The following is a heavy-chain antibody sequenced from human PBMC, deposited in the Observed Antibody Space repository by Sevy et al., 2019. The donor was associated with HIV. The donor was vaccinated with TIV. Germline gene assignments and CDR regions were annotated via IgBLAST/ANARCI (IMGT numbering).Heavy chain of an antibody. J-gene: IGHJ4*02. CDR3: AKGHTLFNYGSGSSYFDY. Sequence: GGSLRLSCAASGFTFSSYGMHWVRQAPGKGLEWVAVISYDGSNKYYADTVKGRFTISRDNSKNTLYLQMNSLRAEDTAVYYCAKGHTLFNYGSGSSYFDYWGQGTLVTVSS. D-gene: IGHD3-10*01. CDR2: ISYDGSNK. CDR1: GFTFSSYG. V-gene: IGHV3-30*18.